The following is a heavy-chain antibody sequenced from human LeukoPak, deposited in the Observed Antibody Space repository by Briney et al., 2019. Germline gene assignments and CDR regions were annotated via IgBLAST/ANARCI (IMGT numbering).Heavy chain of an antibody. CDR2: ISSRSSYYI. CDR3: VRDPHIVVVPAARVYYFDY. CDR1: GFTFSSYS. Sequence: GGSLRLSYAASGFTFSSYSMNWVRQAPGKGLEWVSSISSRSSYYIYYADSVKGRFTISRDNAKNSLYLQMDSLRAEDTAVYYCVRDPHIVVVPAARVYYFDYWGQGTLVTVSS. D-gene: IGHD2-2*01. V-gene: IGHV3-21*01. J-gene: IGHJ4*02.